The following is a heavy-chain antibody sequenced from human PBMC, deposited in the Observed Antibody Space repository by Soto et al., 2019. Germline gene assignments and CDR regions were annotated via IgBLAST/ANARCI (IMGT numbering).Heavy chain of an antibody. CDR3: AKDTSSGWGYYFDY. D-gene: IGHD6-19*01. CDR1: GFTFDDYA. V-gene: IGHV3-9*01. Sequence: VQLVESGGGLVQPGRSLRLSCAASGFTFDDYAMHWVRQAPGKGLEWVSGISWNSGSIGYADSVKGRFTISRDNAKNSLYLQMNSLRAEDTALYYCAKDTSSGWGYYFDYWGQGTLVTVSS. CDR2: ISWNSGSI. J-gene: IGHJ4*02.